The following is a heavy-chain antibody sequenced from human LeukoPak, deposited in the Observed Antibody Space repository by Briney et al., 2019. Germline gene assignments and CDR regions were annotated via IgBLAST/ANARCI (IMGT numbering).Heavy chain of an antibody. CDR2: TYYSGST. Sequence: SETLSLTCTVSGGSISSYYWSWIRQPPGKGLEWIGYTYYSGSTNYNPSLKSRVTISVDTSKNQFSLKLSSVTAADTAVYYCATVGGSGSYLAYWGQGTLVTVSS. J-gene: IGHJ4*02. V-gene: IGHV4-59*01. CDR3: ATVGGSGSYLAY. D-gene: IGHD3-10*01. CDR1: GGSISSYY.